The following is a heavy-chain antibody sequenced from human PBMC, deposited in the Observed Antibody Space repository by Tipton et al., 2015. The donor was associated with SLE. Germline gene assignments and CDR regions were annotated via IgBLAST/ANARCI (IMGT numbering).Heavy chain of an antibody. CDR2: IYYSGST. CDR3: AGAPIVVVIAHFGWFDP. J-gene: IGHJ5*02. D-gene: IGHD2-21*01. V-gene: IGHV4-39*07. CDR1: GGSFSSSSYY. Sequence: GLVKPSETLSLTCAVYGGSFSSSSYYWGWIRQPPGKGLEWIGSIYYSGSTYYNPSLKSRVTISVDTSKNQFSLKLSSVTAADTAVYYCAGAPIVVVIAHFGWFDPWGQGTLVTVSS.